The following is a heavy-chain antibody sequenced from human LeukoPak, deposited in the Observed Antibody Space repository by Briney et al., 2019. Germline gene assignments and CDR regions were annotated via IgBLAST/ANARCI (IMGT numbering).Heavy chain of an antibody. CDR1: GYTFTSYG. V-gene: IGHV1-18*01. CDR2: ISAYNGNT. Sequence: GASVKVSCKASGYTFTSYGISWVRQAPGQGLEWMGWISAYNGNTNYAQKLQGRVTMTTDTSTSTAYMELRSLRSDDTAVYYCARDRPEGYFDWPHDAFDIWGQGTMVTVSS. J-gene: IGHJ3*02. CDR3: ARDRPEGYFDWPHDAFDI. D-gene: IGHD3-9*01.